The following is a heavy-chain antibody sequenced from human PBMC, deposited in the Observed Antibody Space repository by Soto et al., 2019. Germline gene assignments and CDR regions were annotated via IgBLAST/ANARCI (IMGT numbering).Heavy chain of an antibody. J-gene: IGHJ5*02. V-gene: IGHV3-73*01. Sequence: EVQVVESGGDLVQPGGSLKLSCAASGFTFSGSEMHWVRQASGKGLEWVGHIRTKANNYATAYAAPVKGRFTISRDDLKNMAYLEMNSLRTEDTAVYYCIRAAAGLDPWGQGTLVTVSS. D-gene: IGHD6-13*01. CDR1: GFTFSGSE. CDR2: IRTKANNYAT. CDR3: IRAAAGLDP.